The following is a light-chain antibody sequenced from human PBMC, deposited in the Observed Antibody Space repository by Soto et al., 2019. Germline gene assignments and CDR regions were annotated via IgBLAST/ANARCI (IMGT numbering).Light chain of an antibody. CDR1: QSVSSNY. J-gene: IGKJ1*01. V-gene: IGKV3-20*01. Sequence: EIVLTQSPGTLSLSPGERATLSCRASQSVSSNYFAWYQQKPGQAPRLLMYDVSSRATGIPDRFSGSRSGTDFTLTISRLEPEDFAVYYCQQYGSSHSWTFGQGTKVDIK. CDR2: DVS. CDR3: QQYGSSHSWT.